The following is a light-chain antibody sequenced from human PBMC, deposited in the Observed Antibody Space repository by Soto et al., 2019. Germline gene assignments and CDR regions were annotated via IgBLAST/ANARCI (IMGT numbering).Light chain of an antibody. V-gene: IGLV2-23*02. Sequence: QSALTQPASVSGSPGQSITISCTGTSSDVGSYNLVSWYQQHPGKAPKLMIYEVSKRPSGVSNRFSGSKSGNTAPLTISGLQAEDEADYYCCSYAGSSTYVFGPGTKVTVL. CDR3: CSYAGSSTYV. CDR2: EVS. J-gene: IGLJ1*01. CDR1: SSDVGSYNL.